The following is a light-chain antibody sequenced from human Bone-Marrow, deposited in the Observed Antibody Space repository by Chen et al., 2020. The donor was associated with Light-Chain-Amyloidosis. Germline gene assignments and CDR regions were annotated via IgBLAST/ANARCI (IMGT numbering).Light chain of an antibody. CDR1: DLPTKY. CDR3: QSADSSGTYEVI. Sequence: SYELTQPPSVSVSPGQTARITCSGDDLPTKYAYWYQQKPGQAPVLGIHRDTERPSGISERFSGSSSGTTATLTISGVQAESEADYHGQSADSSGTYEVIFGGGTKLTVL. J-gene: IGLJ2*01. CDR2: RDT. V-gene: IGLV3-25*03.